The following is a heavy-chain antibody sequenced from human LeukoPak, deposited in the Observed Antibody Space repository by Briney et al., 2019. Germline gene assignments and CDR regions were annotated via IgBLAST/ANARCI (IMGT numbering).Heavy chain of an antibody. Sequence: PGGSLRLSCAASGFTFSDYWMTWVRQAPGKGLEWVSSISSSSSYIYYADSVRGRFTISRDNAKNSLYLQMYSLRAEDTAVYYCARDSGPYDSSGYYSYYFDYWGQGTLVTVSS. CDR1: GFTFSDYW. D-gene: IGHD3-22*01. CDR3: ARDSGPYDSSGYYSYYFDY. J-gene: IGHJ4*02. V-gene: IGHV3-21*01. CDR2: ISSSSSYI.